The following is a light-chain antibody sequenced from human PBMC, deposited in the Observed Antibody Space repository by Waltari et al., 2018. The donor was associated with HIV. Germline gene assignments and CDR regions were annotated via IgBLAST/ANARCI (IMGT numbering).Light chain of an antibody. CDR3: QQVNSYPLT. J-gene: IGKJ4*01. Sequence: DIQLTQSPSFLSASVGDRVTITCRASQGISSYLAWYQQKPGKAPKLLIYAASTLQSGVPSRFRGSGSGTDFTLTISSLQPEDFATYYCQQVNSYPLTFGGGTKVDIE. V-gene: IGKV1-9*01. CDR1: QGISSY. CDR2: AAS.